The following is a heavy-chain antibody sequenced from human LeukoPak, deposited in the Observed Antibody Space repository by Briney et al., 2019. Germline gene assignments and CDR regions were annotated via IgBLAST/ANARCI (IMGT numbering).Heavy chain of an antibody. Sequence: PSETLSLTCTVSGGSISSYYWRWIRQPPGKGLEWIGNIYYSGSTNYNTSLKSRVTKSVDTSKNQFTLKLSYVTAADPAVYYCARGVGAYCGGDCYSRLYYFDYWGQGTQVTVSS. D-gene: IGHD2-21*02. CDR1: GGSISSYY. CDR3: ARGVGAYCGGDCYSRLYYFDY. V-gene: IGHV4-59*01. CDR2: IYYSGST. J-gene: IGHJ4*02.